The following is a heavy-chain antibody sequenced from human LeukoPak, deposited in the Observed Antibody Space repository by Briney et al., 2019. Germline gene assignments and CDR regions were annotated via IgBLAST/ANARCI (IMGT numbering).Heavy chain of an antibody. J-gene: IGHJ5*02. D-gene: IGHD6-13*01. Sequence: GASVKVSCKASGYSFIDFYIHFVQQAPGQGLEWMGWINPNSGGTNYAQKFQGRVTMTRDTSISTACMELSRLRSDDTAVYYCAREAIAAAGTFDINWFDPWGQGTLVTVSS. V-gene: IGHV1-2*02. CDR1: GYSFIDFY. CDR2: INPNSGGT. CDR3: AREAIAAAGTFDINWFDP.